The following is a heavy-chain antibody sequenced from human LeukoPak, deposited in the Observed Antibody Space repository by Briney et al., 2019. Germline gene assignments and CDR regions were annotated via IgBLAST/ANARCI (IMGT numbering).Heavy chain of an antibody. J-gene: IGHJ6*04. Sequence: ASVKVSCKASGYTFTSYGISWVRQAPGQGLEWMGWISAYNGNTNYAQKLQGGVTMTTDTSTSTAYMELRSLRSDDTAVYYCARECCGGQQWLAPAFDYYYYGMDVWGKGTTVTVSS. CDR2: ISAYNGNT. CDR3: ARECCGGQQWLAPAFDYYYYGMDV. D-gene: IGHD6-19*01. CDR1: GYTFTSYG. V-gene: IGHV1-18*04.